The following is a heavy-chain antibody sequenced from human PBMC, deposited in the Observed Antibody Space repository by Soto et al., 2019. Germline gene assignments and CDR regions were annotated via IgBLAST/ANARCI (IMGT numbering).Heavy chain of an antibody. CDR2: ISGSGGAT. J-gene: IGHJ4*02. CDR1: GFIPSSYA. D-gene: IGHD6-13*01. V-gene: IGHV3-23*01. CDR3: AKDAIMVSSSFNYFDF. Sequence: GGALGLSCVVSGFIPSSYAMSWVRQAPGKGLEWVSGISGSGGATSYADSVKGRFTISRDNSKNTLYLQMNSLSAEDTAIYYCAKDAIMVSSSFNYFDFWGQGALVAVSS.